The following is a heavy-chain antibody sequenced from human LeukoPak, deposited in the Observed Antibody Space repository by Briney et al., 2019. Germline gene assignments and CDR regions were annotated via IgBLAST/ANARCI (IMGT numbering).Heavy chain of an antibody. CDR3: ARAFTAYYDFWSGYFDY. J-gene: IGHJ4*02. D-gene: IGHD3-3*01. CDR2: ISSSSSYI. CDR1: GFTFSSYS. Sequence: GGSLRLSRAASGFTFSSYSMNWVRQAPGKGLEWVSSISSSSSYIYYADSVKGRFTISRDNAKNSLYLQMNSLRAEDTAVYYCARAFTAYYDFWSGYFDYWGQGTLVTVSS. V-gene: IGHV3-21*01.